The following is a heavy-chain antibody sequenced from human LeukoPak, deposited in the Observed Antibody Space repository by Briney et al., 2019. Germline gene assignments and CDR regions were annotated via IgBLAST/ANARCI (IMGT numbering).Heavy chain of an antibody. CDR2: IYTSGST. Sequence: SETLSLTCTVSGGSISSGSYYWSWIRQPAGKGLEWIGRIYTSGSTNYNPSLKSRVTISVDTSKNQFSLKLSSVTAADTAVYYCAREPIYYGDYWYYYYYYMDVWGKGTTVTISS. J-gene: IGHJ6*03. D-gene: IGHD4-17*01. CDR1: GGSISSGSYY. CDR3: AREPIYYGDYWYYYYYYMDV. V-gene: IGHV4-61*02.